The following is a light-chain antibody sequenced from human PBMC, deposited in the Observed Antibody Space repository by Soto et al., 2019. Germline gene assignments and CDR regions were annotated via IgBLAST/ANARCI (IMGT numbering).Light chain of an antibody. CDR1: QSVSSNH. Sequence: EIVLTQSPGTLSLSPGERATLSCRASQSVSSNHLAWYQQKPCQAPRLLIYGASTRDSGIPDRFSGSRSGTDFTLTISRLEPEDLAVYYCQRYGSSPLTFGGGTKVEIK. CDR2: GAS. V-gene: IGKV3-20*01. CDR3: QRYGSSPLT. J-gene: IGKJ4*01.